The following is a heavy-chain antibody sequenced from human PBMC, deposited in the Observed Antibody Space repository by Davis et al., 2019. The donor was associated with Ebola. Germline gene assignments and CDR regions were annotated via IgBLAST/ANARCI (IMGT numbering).Heavy chain of an antibody. D-gene: IGHD5-24*01. Sequence: GESLKISCKGSGYSFTNYWIGWVRQMPGKGLECMGIIYPGDSDTRYSPSFQGQVTISADKSISTAYLQWSSLKTSDTAMYYCARPKGMANHPEAFDIWGQGTMVTVSS. CDR3: ARPKGMANHPEAFDI. V-gene: IGHV5-51*01. J-gene: IGHJ3*02. CDR1: GYSFTNYW. CDR2: IYPGDSDT.